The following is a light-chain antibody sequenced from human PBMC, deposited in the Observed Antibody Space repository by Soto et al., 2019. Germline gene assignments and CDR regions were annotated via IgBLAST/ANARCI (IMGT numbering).Light chain of an antibody. CDR1: QSISNW. J-gene: IGKJ4*01. CDR3: QQRSNWPLT. CDR2: KAS. V-gene: IGKV3-11*01. Sequence: EIVLTQSPATLSLSPGERATLSCRASQSISNWLAWYQQKPGKAPKLLIFKASSLESGVPSRFSGSGSGTDFTLTISSLEPEDFAVYYCQQRSNWPLTFGGGTKVDIK.